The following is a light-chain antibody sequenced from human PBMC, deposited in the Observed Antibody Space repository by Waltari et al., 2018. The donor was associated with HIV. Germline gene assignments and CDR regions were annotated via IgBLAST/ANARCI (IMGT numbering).Light chain of an antibody. CDR1: ALPKKY. V-gene: IGLV3-10*01. Sequence: SYELTQPPSVSVSLGQTARITCSGDALPKKYAYWYQQKSGQAPVLVIYEDSKRPSGIPERFSGSSSGTMATLTISGAQVEDEADYYCYSIDSSGNHRVFGGGTKLTVL. CDR3: YSIDSSGNHRV. CDR2: EDS. J-gene: IGLJ2*01.